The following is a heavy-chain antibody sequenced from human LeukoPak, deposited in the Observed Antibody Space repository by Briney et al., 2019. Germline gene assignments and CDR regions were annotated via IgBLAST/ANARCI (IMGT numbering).Heavy chain of an antibody. Sequence: GGSLRLSCAASGFTFSSYAMHWVRQAPGKGLEWVAVISYDGSNKYYADSVKGRFTISRDNSKNTLYPQMNSLRAEDTAVYYCARGGIAAALDYWGQGTLVTVSS. D-gene: IGHD6-13*01. CDR3: ARGGIAAALDY. V-gene: IGHV3-30-3*01. J-gene: IGHJ4*02. CDR1: GFTFSSYA. CDR2: ISYDGSNK.